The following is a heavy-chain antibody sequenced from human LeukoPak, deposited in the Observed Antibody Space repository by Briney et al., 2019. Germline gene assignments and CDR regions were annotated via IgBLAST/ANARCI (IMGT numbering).Heavy chain of an antibody. CDR2: IKQDGSWK. CDR1: GFTFSSYW. Sequence: HPGGSLRLSCAASGFTFSSYWMSWVRQAPGKGLEWVANIKQDGSWKYYVDSVKGRFTISRQNAKKSLYLQMDSLRAEDQAVYYCAREVRGILTGPPDYWGQGTLVTVSS. CDR3: AREVRGILTGPPDY. V-gene: IGHV3-7*03. J-gene: IGHJ4*02. D-gene: IGHD3-9*01.